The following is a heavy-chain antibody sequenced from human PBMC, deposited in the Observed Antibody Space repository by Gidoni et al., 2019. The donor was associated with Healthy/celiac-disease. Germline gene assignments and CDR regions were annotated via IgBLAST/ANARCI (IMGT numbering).Heavy chain of an antibody. V-gene: IGHV3-48*03. J-gene: IGHJ6*02. CDR3: ARVCGVQLWAQYYGMDV. CDR1: GFTFSSYE. Sequence: EVQLVESGGGLVQPGGSLRLSCAASGFTFSSYEMNWVPQAPGKGLEWVSYISSRCSTIYYADSVKGRFTIARDNAKNSLYLQMNSLRAEDTAVYYCARVCGVQLWAQYYGMDVWGQGTTVTVSS. D-gene: IGHD5-18*01. CDR2: ISSRCSTI.